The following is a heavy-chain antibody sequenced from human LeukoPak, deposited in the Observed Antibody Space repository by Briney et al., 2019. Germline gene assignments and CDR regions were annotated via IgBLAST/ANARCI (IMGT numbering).Heavy chain of an antibody. J-gene: IGHJ4*02. CDR3: ARRPESPISGFDF. Sequence: WDPLSLTCAVSGYSVSSSYDWASIRQPPGAGLEWIGRIYPSGTTYYKSSLRSRLIISIDASKNQFSLRLSSVTAADTAMYYCARRPESPISGFDFWGQGALVAVPT. V-gene: IGHV4-38-2*01. CDR2: IYPSGTT. D-gene: IGHD3-3*02. CDR1: GYSVSSSYD.